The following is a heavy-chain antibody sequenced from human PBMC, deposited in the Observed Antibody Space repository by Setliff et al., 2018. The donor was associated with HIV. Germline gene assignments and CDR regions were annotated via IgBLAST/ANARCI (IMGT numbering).Heavy chain of an antibody. Sequence: SETLSLTCTVSGGSITSSSYYWGWIRQPPGKGLEWIGTIFSSGSTYYRPSLKSRVTISVDSTKNQISLKLSFVTAADTAVYYCARHVDIVAPFDYWGQGSLVTVSS. V-gene: IGHV4-39*01. CDR3: ARHVDIVAPFDY. D-gene: IGHD5-12*01. CDR1: GGSITSSSYY. J-gene: IGHJ4*02. CDR2: IFSSGST.